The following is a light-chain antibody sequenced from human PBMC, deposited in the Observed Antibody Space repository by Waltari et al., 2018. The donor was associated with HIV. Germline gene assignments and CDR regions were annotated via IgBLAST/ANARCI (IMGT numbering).Light chain of an antibody. CDR1: SANIGAGYG. V-gene: IGLV1-40*01. Sequence: QSVLTQPPSVSGAPGQRVTISCTGSSANIGAGYGVHWYQQLPGTAPKLLIYGNSNRPSGVPDRFSGSKSGTSASLAITVLQAEDEADYYCQSYDSSLSGSVFGGGTKLTVL. CDR3: QSYDSSLSGSV. J-gene: IGLJ3*02. CDR2: GNS.